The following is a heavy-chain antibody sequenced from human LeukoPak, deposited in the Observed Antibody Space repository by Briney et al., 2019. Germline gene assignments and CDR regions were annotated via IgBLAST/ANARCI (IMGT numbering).Heavy chain of an antibody. Sequence: VASVKVSCKASGGTFSSYAISWVRQAPGQGLEWMGGIIPIFGTANYAQEFQGRVTITADESTSTAYMELSSLRSEDTAVYYCARDSSRGGYNPYFLDYWGQGTLVTVSS. CDR2: IIPIFGTA. CDR3: ARDSSRGGYNPYFLDY. J-gene: IGHJ4*02. V-gene: IGHV1-69*01. CDR1: GGTFSSYA. D-gene: IGHD5-24*01.